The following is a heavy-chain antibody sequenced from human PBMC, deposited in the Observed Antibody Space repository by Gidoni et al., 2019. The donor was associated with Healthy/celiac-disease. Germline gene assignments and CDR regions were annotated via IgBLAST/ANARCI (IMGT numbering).Heavy chain of an antibody. CDR3: ARSNSAVTTLGYFDY. CDR1: GFTVSDYY. CDR2: ISSSSSYT. Sequence: QVQLVESGGGLVKPGGSRRLSCAASGFTVSDYYMSGIRQAPGKGREWFSYISSSSSYTNYADSVKGRFPISRDNAKNSLYLQMNSLRAEDTAVYYCARSNSAVTTLGYFDYWGQGTLVTVSS. D-gene: IGHD4-17*01. J-gene: IGHJ4*02. V-gene: IGHV3-11*06.